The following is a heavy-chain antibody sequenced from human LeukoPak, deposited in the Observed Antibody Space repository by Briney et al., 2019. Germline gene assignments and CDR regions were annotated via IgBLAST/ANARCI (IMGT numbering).Heavy chain of an antibody. CDR3: ARGRYCSGGSCYGALGYYFDY. Sequence: GGSLRLSCAASGCMFSTYWMSWVRQAPGKGLEWVGNIKQDGSERYNADSVKGGFTISRDNAKNSLYLQMNSLRVEDTAVFHCARGRYCSGGSCYGALGYYFDYWGQGTLVTVSS. CDR2: IKQDGSER. J-gene: IGHJ4*02. CDR1: GCMFSTYW. V-gene: IGHV3-7*01. D-gene: IGHD2-15*01.